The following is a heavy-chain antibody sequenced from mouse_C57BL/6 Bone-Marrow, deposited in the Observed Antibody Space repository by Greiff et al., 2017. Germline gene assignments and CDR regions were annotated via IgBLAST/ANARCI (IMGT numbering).Heavy chain of an antibody. V-gene: IGHV1-39*01. CDR2: INPNYGTT. Sequence: EVQLQQSGPELVKPGASVKISCKASGYSFTDYNMNWVKQSNGTSLEWIGVINPNYGTTSYNQKFKGKATLTVDQSSSTAYMQLNSLTSEDAAVYYCASGYDYDYAMDYWGQGTSVTVSS. D-gene: IGHD2-4*01. J-gene: IGHJ4*01. CDR1: GYSFTDYN. CDR3: ASGYDYDYAMDY.